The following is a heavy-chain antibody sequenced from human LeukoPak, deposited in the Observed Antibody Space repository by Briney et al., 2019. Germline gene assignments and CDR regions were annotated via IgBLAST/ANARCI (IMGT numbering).Heavy chain of an antibody. CDR2: IYTSGST. Sequence: SETLSLTCTVSGGSISSGSYYWSWIRQPAGKGLEWIGRIYTSGSTNYNPSLKSRVTISVDTSKNQFSLKLNSVTAADTAVYYCARVKKVDTSIDYWGQGTLVTVSS. V-gene: IGHV4-61*02. J-gene: IGHJ4*02. CDR1: GGSISSGSYY. D-gene: IGHD5-18*01. CDR3: ARVKKVDTSIDY.